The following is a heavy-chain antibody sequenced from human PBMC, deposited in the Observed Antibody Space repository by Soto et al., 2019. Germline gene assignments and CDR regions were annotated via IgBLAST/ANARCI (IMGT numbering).Heavy chain of an antibody. CDR3: VTGHWNYFDY. J-gene: IGHJ4*02. CDR2: ISNDESDT. Sequence: QVQLVESGGGVVQPGWSLRRSCAASGFTFSNNGMHWIRQAPGKSLEWVAFISNDESDTYYVDSVKGRFSISRDNSQNTLYLTMNSLRGEDTDVYYCVTGHWNYFDYWGQGTLVTVSS. D-gene: IGHD3-3*01. V-gene: IGHV3-30*03. CDR1: GFTFSNNG.